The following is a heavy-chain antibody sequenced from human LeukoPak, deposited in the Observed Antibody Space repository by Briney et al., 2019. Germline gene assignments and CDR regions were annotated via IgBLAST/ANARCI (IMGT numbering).Heavy chain of an antibody. V-gene: IGHV3-13*01. CDR2: IGTAGDT. CDR1: GFTFSSYD. Sequence: PGGSLRLSCAASGFTFSSYDMHWVRQATGKGLEWVSAIGTAGDTYYPGSVKGRFTISRENAKNSLYLQMNSLRAGDTAVYYCARGSNWNYIDHWGQGTLVTVSS. D-gene: IGHD1-7*01. CDR3: ARGSNWNYIDH. J-gene: IGHJ4*02.